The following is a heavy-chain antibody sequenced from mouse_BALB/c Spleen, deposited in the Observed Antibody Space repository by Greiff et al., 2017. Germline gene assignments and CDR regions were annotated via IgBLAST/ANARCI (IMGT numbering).Heavy chain of an antibody. J-gene: IGHJ4*01. CDR1: GYTFTSYW. Sequence: QVQLQQPGAELVKPGAPVKLSCKASGYTFTSYWMNWVKQRPGRGLEWIGRIDPSDSETHYNQKFKDKATLTVDKSSSTAYIQLSSLTSEDSAVYYCARSDQGPYDYAMDYWGQGTSVTVSS. CDR2: IDPSDSET. V-gene: IGHV1-69*02. CDR3: ARSDQGPYDYAMDY. D-gene: IGHD6-5*01.